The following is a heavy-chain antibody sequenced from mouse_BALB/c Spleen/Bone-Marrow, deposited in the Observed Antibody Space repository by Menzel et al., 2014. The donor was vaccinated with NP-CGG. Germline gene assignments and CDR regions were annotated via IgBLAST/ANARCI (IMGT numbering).Heavy chain of an antibody. CDR1: GYTFTDYW. J-gene: IGHJ1*01. V-gene: IGHV1-69*01. D-gene: IGHD4-1*01. Sequence: VQLQQSGADLVMPGASVKMSCKASGYTFTDYWMHWVKQRPGQGLEWIGAIDTSDSYTSYNQKFKGKATLTVDESSSTAYMQLSSLTSEDSAVYYCARGTGWYFDVWGAGTTVTVSS. CDR3: ARGTGWYFDV. CDR2: IDTSDSYT.